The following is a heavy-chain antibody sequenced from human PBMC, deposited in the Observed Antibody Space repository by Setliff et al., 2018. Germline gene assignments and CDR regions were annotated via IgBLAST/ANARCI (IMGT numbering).Heavy chain of an antibody. Sequence: PSETLSLSCAASGFTFSTHSMNWVRQAPGKGLEWVSSISRSSTYIYYADSMKGRFTISRDNAKNSLYLQMNSLRAEDTAVYYCASAGHSGSWFPFDAFHIWGRGTMVTVSS. V-gene: IGHV3-21*01. CDR1: GFTFSTHS. D-gene: IGHD6-13*01. CDR2: ISRSSTYI. CDR3: ASAGHSGSWFPFDAFHI. J-gene: IGHJ3*02.